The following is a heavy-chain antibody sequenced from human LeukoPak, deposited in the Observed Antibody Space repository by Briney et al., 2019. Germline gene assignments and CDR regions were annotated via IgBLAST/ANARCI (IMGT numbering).Heavy chain of an antibody. CDR1: GFTFYNFA. CDR2: ISRSSSLI. J-gene: IGHJ5*02. CDR3: ARDGINWADR. D-gene: IGHD3-16*01. Sequence: GGPLRLSCTSSGFTFYNFAINWVGQTPGPGLEWVSYISRSSSLIIYADSVKGRFTVSRDNGKNSLYLDMNSLTVEDTGLYYCARDGINWADRWGQGTLVTVSS. V-gene: IGHV3-21*05.